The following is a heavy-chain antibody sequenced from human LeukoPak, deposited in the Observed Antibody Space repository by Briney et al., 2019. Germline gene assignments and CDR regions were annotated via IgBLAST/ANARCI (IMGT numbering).Heavy chain of an antibody. V-gene: IGHV3-30*02. CDR3: ARDFSYGVKGAFEY. J-gene: IGHJ4*02. Sequence: PGGSLRLSFAASGFTFSRFGMHWVRQAPGKGLEWVAFLRYDGSDKEYAETVNGRFIISRDNSKNTLYVQMDSLRIEDTGVYFCARDFSYGVKGAFEYWGQGTLVTVCS. D-gene: IGHD3-10*01. CDR1: GFTFSRFG. CDR2: LRYDGSDK.